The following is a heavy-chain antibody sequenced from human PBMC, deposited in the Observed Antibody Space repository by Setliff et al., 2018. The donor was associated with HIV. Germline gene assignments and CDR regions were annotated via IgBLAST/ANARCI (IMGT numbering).Heavy chain of an antibody. CDR2: IYTSGGS. CDR3: ARGQLWSPYYFDY. V-gene: IGHV4-4*08. D-gene: IGHD5-18*01. CDR1: GGSISSHY. Sequence: SETLSLTCTVSGGSISSHYWSWVRQPPGKGLEWIGYIYTSGGSNYNPSLKSRVTISVDTSKNQFSLRLSSVTAADTAVYYCARGQLWSPYYFDYWGQGTLVTVSS. J-gene: IGHJ4*02.